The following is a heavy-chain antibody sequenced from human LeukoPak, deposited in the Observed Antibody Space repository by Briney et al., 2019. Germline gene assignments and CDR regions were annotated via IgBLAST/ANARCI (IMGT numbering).Heavy chain of an antibody. CDR2: MNPNSGNT. CDR1: GYTFTSYD. D-gene: IGHD5-12*01. V-gene: IGHV1-8*03. CDR3: ARASGYSGYDHDY. J-gene: IGHJ4*02. Sequence: GASVKVSCKASGYTFTSYDINWVRQATGQGLEWMGWMNPNSGNTGYAQKFQGRVTITRSTSISTAYMELSSLRSEDTAVYYCARASGYSGYDHDYWGQGTLVTVSS.